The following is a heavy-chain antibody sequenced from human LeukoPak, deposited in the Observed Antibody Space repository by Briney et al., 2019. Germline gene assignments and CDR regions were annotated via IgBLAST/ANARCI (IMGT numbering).Heavy chain of an antibody. CDR1: GFTFSNAW. J-gene: IGHJ4*02. D-gene: IGHD6-13*01. Sequence: GGSLRLSCAASGFTFSNAWMSWVRQAPGKGLEWVGRIKSKTDGGTTDYAAPVKGRFTISRDDSKNTLYLQMNSLRAEDTAIYYCARENSGIAATDIIDYWGQGTLVTVSS. CDR2: IKSKTDGGTT. V-gene: IGHV3-15*01. CDR3: ARENSGIAATDIIDY.